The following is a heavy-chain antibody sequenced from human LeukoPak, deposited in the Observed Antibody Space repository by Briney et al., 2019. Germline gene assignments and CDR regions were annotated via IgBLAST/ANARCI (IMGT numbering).Heavy chain of an antibody. CDR1: GFTFSSYW. CDR3: ARSGKTYYYGSGSPGSDC. CDR2: IYHSGST. D-gene: IGHD3-10*01. V-gene: IGHV4-4*02. Sequence: GSLRLSCAASGFTFSSYWMSWVRQPPGKGLEWIGEIYHSGSTNYNPSLKSRVTISVDKSKNQFSLKLSSVTAADTAVYYCARSGKTYYYGSGSPGSDCWGQGTLVTVSS. J-gene: IGHJ4*02.